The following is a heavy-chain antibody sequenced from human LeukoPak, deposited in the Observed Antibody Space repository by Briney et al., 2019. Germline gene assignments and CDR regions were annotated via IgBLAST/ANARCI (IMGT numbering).Heavy chain of an antibody. CDR3: AGINGYGDPTGAFDI. V-gene: IGHV3-21*01. J-gene: IGHJ3*02. CDR2: ISSSSSYI. Sequence: GGSLRLSCAASGFTFSTYSMNWVRQAPGKGLEWVSSISSSSSYIHYADSVKGRFTISRDNAKNSLFLQMNSLRAEDTAVYYCAGINGYGDPTGAFDIWGQGTMVTVSS. D-gene: IGHD4-17*01. CDR1: GFTFSTYS.